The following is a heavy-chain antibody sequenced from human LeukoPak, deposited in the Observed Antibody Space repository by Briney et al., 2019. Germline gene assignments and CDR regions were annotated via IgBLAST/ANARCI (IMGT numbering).Heavy chain of an antibody. Sequence: GGSLRLSCAASGFTFSTYSMNWVRQAPGKGLEWVSSISGSSAYIYSADSVKGRFTISRDNANNALYLQMNSLRAEDTAVYYCARDQKSGSGRHFDYWGQGTLVTVSS. D-gene: IGHD1-14*01. CDR1: GFTFSTYS. V-gene: IGHV3-21*01. J-gene: IGHJ4*02. CDR2: ISGSSAYI. CDR3: ARDQKSGSGRHFDY.